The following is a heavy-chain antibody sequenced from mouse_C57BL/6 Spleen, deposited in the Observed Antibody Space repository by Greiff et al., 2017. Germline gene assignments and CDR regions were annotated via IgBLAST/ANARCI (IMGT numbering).Heavy chain of an antibody. CDR1: GYSITSDY. CDR3: ARSLIDYGSSYVGYCDV. D-gene: IGHD1-1*01. J-gene: IGHJ1*03. CDR2: ISYSGST. V-gene: IGHV3-8*01. Sequence: EVMLVESGPGLAKPSQTLSLTCSVTGYSITSDYWNWIRKFPGNKLEYMGYISYSGSTYYNPSLKSRISITRDTSKNQYYLQLNSVTTEDTATYYCARSLIDYGSSYVGYCDVWGTGTTVTVSS.